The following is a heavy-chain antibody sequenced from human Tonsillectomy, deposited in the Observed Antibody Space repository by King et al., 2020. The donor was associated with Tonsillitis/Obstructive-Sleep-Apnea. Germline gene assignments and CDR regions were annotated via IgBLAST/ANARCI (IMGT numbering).Heavy chain of an antibody. Sequence: VQLVDSGGCLLRPGGSLRLSCAASGFTFSSYPSGWVRKALGEGQDLFAILICRGGSTYYADSVNGGFPISRDNSKTTLYLQMNSLRAEDTAVYYCATGNYDFWSGHHHDAFDIWGQGTMVTVSS. CDR1: GFTFSSYP. J-gene: IGHJ3*02. V-gene: IGHV3-23*04. CDR3: ATGNYDFWSGHHHDAFDI. D-gene: IGHD3-3*01. CDR2: LICRGGST.